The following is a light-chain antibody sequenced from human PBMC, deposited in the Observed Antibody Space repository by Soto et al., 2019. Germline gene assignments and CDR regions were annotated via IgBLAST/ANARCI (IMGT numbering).Light chain of an antibody. CDR2: DVS. J-gene: IGLJ3*02. CDR1: SGDIGAYQY. CDR3: ISFTTSSTWV. V-gene: IGLV2-14*03. Sequence: QSVVTQPASVSGSPGQSITISCTGSSGDIGAYQYVSWYQQHPGKAPKLMIYDVSNRPSDISDRFSGSKSGNTASLTISGLRAEDEADYYCISFTTSSTWVFGGGTQLTVL.